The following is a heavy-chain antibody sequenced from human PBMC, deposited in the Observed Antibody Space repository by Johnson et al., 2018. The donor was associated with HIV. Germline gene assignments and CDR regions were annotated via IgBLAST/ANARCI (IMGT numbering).Heavy chain of an antibody. J-gene: IGHJ3*02. CDR1: GFTFSSYG. Sequence: QVQLMESGGGVVQPGGSLRLSCAASGFTFSSYGMHWVRQAPGKGLEWVAFIRYDGSNKYYADSVKGLFTISRDNSKNTLYLQMNSLRAEDTAVYYCAKLWGYCGGDCYWRGHDAFDIWGQGTMVTVSS. CDR3: AKLWGYCGGDCYWRGHDAFDI. V-gene: IGHV3-30*02. CDR2: IRYDGSNK. D-gene: IGHD2-21*02.